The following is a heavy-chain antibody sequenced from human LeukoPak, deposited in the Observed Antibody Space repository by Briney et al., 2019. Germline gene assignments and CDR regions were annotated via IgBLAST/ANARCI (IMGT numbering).Heavy chain of an antibody. D-gene: IGHD3-9*01. CDR2: ISGGGGFT. Sequence: GGSLRLSCAASGFTFNSYAMSWVRQAPGKGLEWVSTISGGGGFTFYADSVKGRFTISRDKSKNTLDLQMNSLRAEDTAVYYCAKDQYYDILTGYGTFDYWGQGTLVIVSS. CDR1: GFTFNSYA. J-gene: IGHJ4*02. CDR3: AKDQYYDILTGYGTFDY. V-gene: IGHV3-23*01.